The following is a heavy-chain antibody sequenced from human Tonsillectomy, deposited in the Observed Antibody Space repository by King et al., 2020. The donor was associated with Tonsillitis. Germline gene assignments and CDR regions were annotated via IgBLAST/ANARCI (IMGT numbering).Heavy chain of an antibody. J-gene: IGHJ3*02. D-gene: IGHD2-15*01. Sequence: DVQLVESGGGLVQPGGSLRLSCAASGFTISNYWMTWVRQAPGKGLEWVANINQDGSEKFYVDSVKGRFTISRDNGENSLYLQLNGLRAEDTAVYSCAREYCSGGTCYSGVFDIWGQGTMVTVSS. CDR1: GFTISNYW. V-gene: IGHV3-7*01. CDR3: AREYCSGGTCYSGVFDI. CDR2: INQDGSEK.